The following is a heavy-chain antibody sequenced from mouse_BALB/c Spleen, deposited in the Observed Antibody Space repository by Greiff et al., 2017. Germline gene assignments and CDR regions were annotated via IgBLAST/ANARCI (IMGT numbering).Heavy chain of an antibody. D-gene: IGHD2-4*01. CDR3: AGRYYDYDDYAMDY. CDR2: ILPGSGST. J-gene: IGHJ4*01. CDR1: GYTFSSYW. Sequence: VQLQQSGAELMKPGASVKISCKATGYTFSSYWIEWVKQRPGHGLEWIGEILPGSGSTNYNEKFKGKATFTADTSSNTAYMQLSSLTSEDSAVYYCAGRYYDYDDYAMDYWGQGTPVTVSS. V-gene: IGHV1-9*01.